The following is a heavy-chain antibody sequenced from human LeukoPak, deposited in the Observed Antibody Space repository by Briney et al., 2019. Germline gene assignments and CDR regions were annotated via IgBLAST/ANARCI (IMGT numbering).Heavy chain of an antibody. D-gene: IGHD3-22*01. CDR3: ARDRLGDYDHSGYYDK. CDR2: ICDSGRTI. V-gene: IGHV3-11*01. Sequence: PGGSLRLSCAASGFTFSDYYMSWIRQAPGKGLEGVSYICDSGRTIYYADSVKGRFTISRDNAKNSVYLQINNLGAEDTAVYYCARDRLGDYDHSGYYDKWGQGTLVTVSS. J-gene: IGHJ4*02. CDR1: GFTFSDYY.